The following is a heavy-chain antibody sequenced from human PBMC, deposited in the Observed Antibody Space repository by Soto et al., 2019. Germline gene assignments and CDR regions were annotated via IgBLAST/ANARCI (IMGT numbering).Heavy chain of an antibody. V-gene: IGHV3-9*01. Sequence: EVQLVESGGGLVQPGRSLRLSCAASGFTFDDYAMHWVRQAPGKGLEWVSGISWNSGSIGYADSVKGRFTISRDNAKNSLYLQKNSLRAEDTALYYCAKDKKWLRLGAAFDIWGQGTMVTVSS. D-gene: IGHD5-12*01. CDR3: AKDKKWLRLGAAFDI. CDR1: GFTFDDYA. CDR2: ISWNSGSI. J-gene: IGHJ3*02.